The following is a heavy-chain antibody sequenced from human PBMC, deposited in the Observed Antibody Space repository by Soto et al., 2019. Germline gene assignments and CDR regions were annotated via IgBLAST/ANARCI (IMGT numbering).Heavy chain of an antibody. CDR2: TIPIFGTT. V-gene: IGHV1-69*05. CDR1: GGTFSSYS. J-gene: IGHJ6*02. CDR3: ASCLVTSYFYYSGMDV. D-gene: IGHD2-21*02. Sequence: QVQLVQSGAEVKKPGSSVKVSCKASGGTFSSYSISWVRQAPGQGLEWMGGTIPIFGTTNYAQKFQGRVTIXXDESTSTAYLELSSLRSEDTAVYYCASCLVTSYFYYSGMDVWGQGTTVTVSS.